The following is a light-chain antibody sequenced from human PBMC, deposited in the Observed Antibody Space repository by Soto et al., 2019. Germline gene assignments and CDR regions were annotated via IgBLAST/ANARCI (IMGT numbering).Light chain of an antibody. CDR1: SSNIGSNT. V-gene: IGLV1-44*01. CDR2: RNN. J-gene: IGLJ2*01. CDR3: AAWDDSLNGRF. Sequence: QSVLTQPPSASGTPGQRVTISCSGSSSNIGSNTVNWYQQFPGTAPKLLIYRNNQRPSGVPDRFSGSKSGTSASLAISGLQSEDEGDYYCAAWDDSLNGRFFGGGTQLTVL.